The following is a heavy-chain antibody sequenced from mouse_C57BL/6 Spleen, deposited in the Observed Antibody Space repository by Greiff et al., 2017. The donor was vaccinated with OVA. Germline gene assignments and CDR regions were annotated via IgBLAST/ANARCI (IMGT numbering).Heavy chain of an antibody. Sequence: VKLQQPGAELVKPGASVKLSCKASGYTFTSYWMHWVKQRPGQGLEWIGMIHPNSGSTNYNEKFKSKATLTVDKSSRTAYMQLSSLTSEDSAVYYCARNYGSSYRAMDYWGQGTSVTVSS. CDR2: IHPNSGST. J-gene: IGHJ4*01. CDR1: GYTFTSYW. V-gene: IGHV1-64*01. CDR3: ARNYGSSYRAMDY. D-gene: IGHD1-1*01.